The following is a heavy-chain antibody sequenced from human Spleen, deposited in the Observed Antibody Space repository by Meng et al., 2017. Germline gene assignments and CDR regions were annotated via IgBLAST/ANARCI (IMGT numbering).Heavy chain of an antibody. D-gene: IGHD4-11*01. J-gene: IGHJ4*02. CDR3: ARGPTTMAHDFDY. CDR2: INHSGST. Sequence: QVQITAWGAVLLKPSESLSPTCVVSGGPFSDYYWSWIRQPPGKGLEWIGEINHSGSTNYNPSLESRATISVDTSQNNLSLKLSSVTAADSAVYYCARGPTTMAHDFDYWGQGTLVTVS. CDR1: GGPFSDYY. V-gene: IGHV4-34*01.